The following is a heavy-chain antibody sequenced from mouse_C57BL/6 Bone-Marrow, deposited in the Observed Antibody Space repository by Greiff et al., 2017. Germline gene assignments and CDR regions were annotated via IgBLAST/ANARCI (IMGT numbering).Heavy chain of an antibody. CDR3: ARGGRQLRLFAY. CDR2: INPGSGGT. Sequence: VQLQQSGAELVRPGTSVKVSCKASGYAFTNYLIEWVKQRPGQGLEWIGVINPGSGGTNYNEKFKGKATLTADKSSSTAYMQLSSLTSEDSAVYVCARGGRQLRLFAYWGQGTLVTVSA. V-gene: IGHV1-54*01. J-gene: IGHJ3*01. CDR1: GYAFTNYL. D-gene: IGHD3-2*02.